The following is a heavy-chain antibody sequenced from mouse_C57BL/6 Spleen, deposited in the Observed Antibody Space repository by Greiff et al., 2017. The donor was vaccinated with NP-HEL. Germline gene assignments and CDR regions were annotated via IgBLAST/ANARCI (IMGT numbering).Heavy chain of an antibody. V-gene: IGHV2-4*01. CDR3: AGRRGNYYAMDY. J-gene: IGHJ4*01. CDR1: GFSLTSYG. Sequence: VKLVESGPGLVQPSQSLSITCTVSGFSLTSYGVHWVRQPPGKGLEWLGVIWRGGSTDYNAAFISRLSISKDNSKSQVFFKMNSLQADDTAIYYCAGRRGNYYAMDYWGQGTSVTVSS. CDR2: IWRGGST.